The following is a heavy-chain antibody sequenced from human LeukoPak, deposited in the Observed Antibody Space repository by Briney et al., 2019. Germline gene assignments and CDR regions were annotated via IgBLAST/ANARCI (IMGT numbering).Heavy chain of an antibody. CDR1: GFTFSSYA. CDR2: IKQDGSEI. J-gene: IGHJ4*02. Sequence: GRSLRLSCAASGFTFSSYAMHWVRQAPGKGLEWVANIKQDGSEIHYVDSVKGRFTISRDNAKNSLYLQMNCLRAEDTAVYYCARDGGYCSGGTCYSTHWGQGTLVTVSS. CDR3: ARDGGYCSGGTCYSTH. V-gene: IGHV3-7*03. D-gene: IGHD2-15*01.